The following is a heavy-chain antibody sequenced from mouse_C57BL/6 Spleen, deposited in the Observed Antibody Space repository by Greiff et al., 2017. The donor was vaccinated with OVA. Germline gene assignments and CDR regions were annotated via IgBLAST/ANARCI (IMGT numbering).Heavy chain of an antibody. J-gene: IGHJ3*01. D-gene: IGHD1-1*01. V-gene: IGHV1-19*01. CDR3: ARGDYYGSSYEGWFAY. Sequence: EVQLVESGPVLVKPGASVKMSCKASGYTFTDYYMNWVKQSHGKSLEWIGVINPYNGGTSYNQKFKGKATLTVDKSSSTAYMELNSLTSEDSAVYYCARGDYYGSSYEGWFAYWGQGTLVTVSA. CDR1: GYTFTDYY. CDR2: INPYNGGT.